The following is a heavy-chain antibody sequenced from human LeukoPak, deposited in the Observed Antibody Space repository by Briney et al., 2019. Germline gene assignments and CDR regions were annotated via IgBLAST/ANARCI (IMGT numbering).Heavy chain of an antibody. Sequence: GASVKVSCKASGHTFTGYYMHWVRQAPGQGLEWMGWINPNNGDTNFAQKFQGRVAMTRDTSMNTVYMELSSLRSDDTAVYYCARRGYGFSDLDNWGQGTLVTVSS. CDR1: GHTFTGYY. CDR3: ARRGYGFSDLDN. D-gene: IGHD3-22*01. J-gene: IGHJ4*02. CDR2: INPNNGDT. V-gene: IGHV1-2*02.